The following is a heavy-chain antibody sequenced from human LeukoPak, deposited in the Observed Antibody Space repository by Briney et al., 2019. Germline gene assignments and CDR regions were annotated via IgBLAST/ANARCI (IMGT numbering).Heavy chain of an antibody. J-gene: IGHJ6*02. CDR1: GFTFSSYA. CDR2: ISGSGGST. Sequence: PGASLRLSCAASGFTFSSYAMSWVRQAPGKGLEWVSAISGSGGSTYYADSVKGRFTISRDNSKNTLYLQMNSLRAEDTAVYYCAKSAAAGNYYYYGMDVWGQGTTVTVSS. D-gene: IGHD6-13*01. V-gene: IGHV3-23*01. CDR3: AKSAAAGNYYYYGMDV.